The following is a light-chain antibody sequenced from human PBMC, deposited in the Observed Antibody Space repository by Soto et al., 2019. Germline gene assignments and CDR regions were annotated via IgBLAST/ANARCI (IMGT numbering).Light chain of an antibody. CDR3: QQYYNSVPT. CDR2: AAS. J-gene: IGKJ4*01. V-gene: IGKV1-39*01. Sequence: DIQMTQSPSSLSASLGDRVTITCRASQSISNFLNWVQHKPGNAPKVLISAASTLQSGVPPRFSGSESGTDFTLTISSLQPEDSASYYCQQYYNSVPTFGGGTKVESK. CDR1: QSISNF.